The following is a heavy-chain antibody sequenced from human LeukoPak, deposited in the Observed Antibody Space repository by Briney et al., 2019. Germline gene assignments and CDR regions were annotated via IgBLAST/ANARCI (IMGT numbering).Heavy chain of an antibody. V-gene: IGHV3-74*01. CDR1: GYTFTSYY. Sequence: SCKASGYTFTSYYMHWVRQAPGKGLVWVSRINSDGSSTNYADSVKGRFTISRDNAKNTLYLQMNSLRAEDMAVYYCASMRWLQSSVDYWGQGTLVTVSS. D-gene: IGHD5-24*01. CDR2: INSDGSST. J-gene: IGHJ4*02. CDR3: ASMRWLQSSVDY.